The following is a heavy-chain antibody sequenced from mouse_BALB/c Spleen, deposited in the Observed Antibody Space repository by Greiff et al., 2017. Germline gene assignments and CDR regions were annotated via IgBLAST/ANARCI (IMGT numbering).Heavy chain of an antibody. V-gene: IGHV5-6-4*01. CDR1: GFTFSSYT. CDR3: TRDYGSSFLYAMDY. J-gene: IGHJ4*01. CDR2: ISSGGSYT. D-gene: IGHD1-1*01. Sequence: EVKLEESGGGLVKPGGSLKLSCAASGFTFSSYTMSWVRQTPEKRLEWVATISSGGSYTYYPDSVKGRFTISRDNAKNTLYLQMSSLKSEDTAMYYCTRDYGSSFLYAMDYWGQGTSVTVSS.